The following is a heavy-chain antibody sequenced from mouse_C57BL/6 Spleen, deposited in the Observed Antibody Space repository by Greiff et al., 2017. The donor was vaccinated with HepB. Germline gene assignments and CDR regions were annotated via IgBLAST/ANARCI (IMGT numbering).Heavy chain of an antibody. Sequence: QVQLQQSGPGLVQPSQSLSITCTVSGFSLPSYGVHWVRQSPGKGLEWLGVIWSGGSTDYNAAFISRLSISKDNSKGQVFFKMNSLQADDTAIYYCARNEAYYKAWFAYWGRGTLVTVSA. CDR2: IWSGGST. J-gene: IGHJ3*01. V-gene: IGHV2-2*01. CDR3: ARNEAYYKAWFAY. D-gene: IGHD2-12*01. CDR1: GFSLPSYG.